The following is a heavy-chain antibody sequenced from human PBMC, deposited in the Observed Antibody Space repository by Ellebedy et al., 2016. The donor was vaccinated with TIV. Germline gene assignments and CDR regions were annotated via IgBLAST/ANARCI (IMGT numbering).Heavy chain of an antibody. D-gene: IGHD4-17*01. CDR3: TRGATVTTPRRLDY. CDR2: IYYSGTT. V-gene: IGHV4-39*01. Sequence: MPSETLSLTCTVSGGSISSSSYYWGWIRQPPGKGLEWIGSIYYSGTTYYNPSLKSRVTISVDTSKNQFSLKLSSVTAADTAVYYCTRGATVTTPRRLDYWGQGALVTVSS. CDR1: GGSISSSSYY. J-gene: IGHJ4*02.